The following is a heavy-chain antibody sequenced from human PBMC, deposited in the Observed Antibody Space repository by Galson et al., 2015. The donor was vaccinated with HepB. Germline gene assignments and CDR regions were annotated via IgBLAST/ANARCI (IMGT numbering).Heavy chain of an antibody. CDR3: ARGDGYYYGSGTSYYYGMDV. CDR2: IIPILGIA. CDR1: GGTFGSYT. D-gene: IGHD3-10*01. J-gene: IGHJ6*02. V-gene: IGHV1-69*02. Sequence: SVKVSCKASGGTFGSYTISWVRQAPGQGLEWMGRIIPILGIANYAQKFQGRVTITADKSTSTAYMELSSLRSEDTAVYYCARGDGYYYGSGTSYYYGMDVWGQGTTVTVSS.